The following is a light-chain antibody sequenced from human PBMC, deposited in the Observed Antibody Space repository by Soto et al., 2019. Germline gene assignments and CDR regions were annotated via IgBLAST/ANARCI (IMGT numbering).Light chain of an antibody. Sequence: EIVLTQSPGTLSLSPGERATLSCRASQSVSSKLAWYQQKPGQAPRLLFYGASTGATGIPARFSGSGSETEFTLSISSLQSEDFAVYYCQQHNNWPGTFGQGTKLEIK. CDR2: GAS. J-gene: IGKJ1*01. CDR3: QQHNNWPGT. V-gene: IGKV3-15*01. CDR1: QSVSSK.